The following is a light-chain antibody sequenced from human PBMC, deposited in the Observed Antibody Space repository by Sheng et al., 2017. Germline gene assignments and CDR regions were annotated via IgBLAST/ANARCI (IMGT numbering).Light chain of an antibody. Sequence: EIVLTQSPGTLSLSPGERATLSCRASQSVSSSYLAWYQQKPGQTPSLLIYGVSTRATGIPDRFSGSGSGTDFTLTISRLEPGDFAVYYCQHYSNSLWTFGQGTKVEI. J-gene: IGKJ1*01. CDR1: QSVSSSY. V-gene: IGKV3-20*01. CDR2: GVS. CDR3: QHYSNSLWT.